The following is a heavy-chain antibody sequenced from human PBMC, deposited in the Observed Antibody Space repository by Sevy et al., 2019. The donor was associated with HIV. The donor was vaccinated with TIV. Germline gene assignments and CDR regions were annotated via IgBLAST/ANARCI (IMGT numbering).Heavy chain of an antibody. CDR2: IIPIFGTT. J-gene: IGHJ4*02. V-gene: IGHV1-69*13. CDR1: GGTFSSYA. Sequence: PSVKVSCKASGGTFSSYAIHWVRQAPGQGLEWMGGIIPIFGTTNYAQKFQGRVTITADESTSTSNMELSSLRSEDTAVYYCARGVTMIRGGGYYFDYWGQGTLVTVSS. D-gene: IGHD3-22*01. CDR3: ARGVTMIRGGGYYFDY.